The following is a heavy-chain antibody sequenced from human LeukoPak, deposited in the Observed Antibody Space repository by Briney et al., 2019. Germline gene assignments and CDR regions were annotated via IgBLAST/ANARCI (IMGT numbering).Heavy chain of an antibody. J-gene: IGHJ4*02. CDR1: GFTFSSYS. Sequence: AGSLRLSCAASGFTFSSYSMNWVPQAPGMGLEWAPYISSSSSTIYYADSVKGRFTISRDNSKNSLYLQMNSLRTEDTALYYCAKDLPQYYDFWSGYYGGFDYWGQGTLVTVSS. D-gene: IGHD3-3*01. CDR2: ISSSSSTI. V-gene: IGHV3-48*04. CDR3: AKDLPQYYDFWSGYYGGFDY.